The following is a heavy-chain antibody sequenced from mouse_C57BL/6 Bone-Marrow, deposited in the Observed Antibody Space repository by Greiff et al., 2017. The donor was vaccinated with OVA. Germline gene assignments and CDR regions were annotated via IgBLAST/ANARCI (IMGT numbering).Heavy chain of an antibody. CDR2: IDPTSGGT. J-gene: IGHJ2*01. CDR1: GYTFTSYW. D-gene: IGHD1-1*01. V-gene: IGHV1-72*01. CDR3: ARECTTVVASDDLDY. Sequence: QVQLQQSGAELVKPGASVKLSCKASGYTFTSYWMHWVKQRPGRGLEWIGRIDPTSGGTKYNEKFKSKATLTVDKPSSTAYMQLSRLTAEASAVYCCARECTTVVASDDLDYWGQGTTLTVSS.